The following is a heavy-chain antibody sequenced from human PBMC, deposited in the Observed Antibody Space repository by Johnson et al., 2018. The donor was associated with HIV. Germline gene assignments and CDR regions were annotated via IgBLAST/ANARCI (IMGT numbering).Heavy chain of an antibody. CDR3: AKDVQVRGIVLMVTLFDAFDI. Sequence: VQLVESGGGLVKPGGSLRLSCVASGFTFSNAWMSWVRQAPGKGLEWVANIKEDGSDDYYVDVMKGRFIISRDNAKNTLFLQMSSLRPEDTAVYYCAKDVQVRGIVLMVTLFDAFDIWGQGTMVTVSS. J-gene: IGHJ3*02. V-gene: IGHV3-7*01. CDR1: GFTFSNAW. CDR2: IKEDGSDD. D-gene: IGHD2-8*01.